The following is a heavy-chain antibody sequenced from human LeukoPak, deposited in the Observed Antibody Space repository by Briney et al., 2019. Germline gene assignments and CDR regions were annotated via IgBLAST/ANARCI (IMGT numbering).Heavy chain of an antibody. CDR2: IFYSGST. CDR1: GGSISGYY. V-gene: IGHV4-59*12. Sequence: SETLSLTCTVSGGSISGYYWTWIRQPPGKGLEWIGYIFYSGSTHYNPSLKSRVTMSVDTSNNQFSLMLSSVTAADTAVYYCARENWNYYYYYGMDVWGQGTTVTVSS. CDR3: ARENWNYYYYYGMDV. D-gene: IGHD1-1*01. J-gene: IGHJ6*02.